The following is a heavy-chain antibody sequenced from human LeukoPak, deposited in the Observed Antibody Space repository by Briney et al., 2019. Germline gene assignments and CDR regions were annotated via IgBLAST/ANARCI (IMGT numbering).Heavy chain of an antibody. CDR2: IIPIFGTA. Sequence: GSSVKVSCKASGGTFSSYAISWVRQAPGQGLEWMGGIIPIFGTANYAQKFQGRVTITADESTSTAYMELSSLRSEDTAVYYCARDRYSSSWYVPGMVHGMDVWGQGTTVTVSS. CDR1: GGTFSSYA. CDR3: ARDRYSSSWYVPGMVHGMDV. J-gene: IGHJ6*02. D-gene: IGHD6-13*01. V-gene: IGHV1-69*01.